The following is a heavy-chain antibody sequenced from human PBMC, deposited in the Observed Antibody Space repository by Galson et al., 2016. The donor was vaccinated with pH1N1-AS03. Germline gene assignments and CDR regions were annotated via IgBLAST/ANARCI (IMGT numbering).Heavy chain of an antibody. D-gene: IGHD3-22*01. Sequence: VSCKASGGNFRTHPISWVRQAPGQGLEWMGGIMPVFGPAKYAQKFQGRVTISADESTSTAYMELNNLRPEDTAVYYCATDHYETSDFRGAWDYWGQGTLVTVSS. CDR2: IMPVFGPA. V-gene: IGHV1-69*01. CDR1: GGNFRTHP. CDR3: ATDHYETSDFRGAWDY. J-gene: IGHJ4*02.